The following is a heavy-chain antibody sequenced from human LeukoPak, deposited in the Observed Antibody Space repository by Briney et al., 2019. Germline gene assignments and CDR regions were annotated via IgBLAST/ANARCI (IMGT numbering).Heavy chain of an antibody. CDR1: GFTFSSYS. CDR2: ISSSSSYI. D-gene: IGHD4-17*01. V-gene: IGHV3-21*01. J-gene: IGHJ2*01. CDR3: ARDLPYGDWYFDL. Sequence: GSLRLSCAASGFTFSSYSMNWVRQAPGKGLEWVSSISSSSSYISYADSVKGRFTISRDNAKNSLYLQMNSLRAEDTAVYYCARDLPYGDWYFDLWGRGTLVTVSS.